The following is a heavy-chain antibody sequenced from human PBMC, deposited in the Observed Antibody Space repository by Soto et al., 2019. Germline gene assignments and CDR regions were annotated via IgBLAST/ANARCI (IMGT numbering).Heavy chain of an antibody. V-gene: IGHV3-49*05. CDR1: GFPFSDYA. Sequence: ELQLVESGGGLIKPGGSLRLSRSSSGFPFSDYAMSCFRQAPGKGLEWVGFTRNKAYEGATEYAASLRGRVDVSRDDSKGIVYLQITGLKTEDTAVYYCARGGRDGRATGFFDFWGQGTLVSVSS. J-gene: IGHJ4*02. D-gene: IGHD2-15*01. CDR2: TRNKAYEGAT. CDR3: ARGGRDGRATGFFDF.